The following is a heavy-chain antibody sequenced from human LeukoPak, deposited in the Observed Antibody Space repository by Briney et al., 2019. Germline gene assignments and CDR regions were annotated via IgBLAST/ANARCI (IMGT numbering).Heavy chain of an antibody. V-gene: IGHV3-30-3*01. CDR3: ARDFIVVDRLDY. CDR2: ISYDGSNK. J-gene: IGHJ4*02. Sequence: GGSLRLSCAASGFTFSSYAMHWVRQAPGKGLEWVAVISYDGSNKYYADSVKGRFTISRDNSKNTLYLQMNSLRAEDMAVYYCARDFIVVDRLDYWGQGTLVTVSS. CDR1: GFTFSSYA. D-gene: IGHD3-16*02.